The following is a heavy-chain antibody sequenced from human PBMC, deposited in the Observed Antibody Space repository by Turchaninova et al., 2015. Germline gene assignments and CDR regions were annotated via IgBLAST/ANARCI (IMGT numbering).Heavy chain of an antibody. CDR2: IRYDGGDT. CDR3: VTDQDRKRFL. V-gene: IGHV3-7*03. D-gene: IGHD3-3*01. J-gene: IGHJ4*02. CDR1: GFTFSNYW. Sequence: EVQLVESGGGLVQPGGSLRLSCAASGFTFSNYWFSCIRQAPGKGLVWVGNIRYDGGDTYYVDSVKGRLHNSRDNAKKSLFLQLNSLRSDDTAIYYCVTDQDRKRFLWGQGTLVTVSS.